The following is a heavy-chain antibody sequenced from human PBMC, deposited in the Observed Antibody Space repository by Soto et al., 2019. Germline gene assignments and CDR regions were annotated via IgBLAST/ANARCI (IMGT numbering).Heavy chain of an antibody. CDR3: ARAVSPYFGTWFDP. Sequence: LSLTCAVSGGSITSGNSYSWAWIRQPPGRGLEWIGSISQAGATSYNPSLKSRVSVSLDKSKNQFSLRLSSVTAADMAVYYCARAVSPYFGTWFDPWGQGTLVTVSS. D-gene: IGHD3-10*01. V-gene: IGHV4-30-2*01. CDR1: GGSITSGNSYS. CDR2: ISQAGAT. J-gene: IGHJ5*02.